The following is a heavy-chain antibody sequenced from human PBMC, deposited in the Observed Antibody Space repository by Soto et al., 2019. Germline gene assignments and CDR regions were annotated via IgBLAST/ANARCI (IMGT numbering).Heavy chain of an antibody. CDR2: INPLPTSGST. CDR1: GYIFTNYY. V-gene: IGHV1-46*01. CDR3: AREIAAVAY. Sequence: ASVKVSCKASGYIFTNYYIHWVRQAPGQGLEWMAIINPLPTSGSTNYAQKFQGRVTVTRDTSTSTVYLELSSLRSDDTAVYYCAREIAAVAYWGQGTLVTVSS. D-gene: IGHD6-25*01. J-gene: IGHJ4*02.